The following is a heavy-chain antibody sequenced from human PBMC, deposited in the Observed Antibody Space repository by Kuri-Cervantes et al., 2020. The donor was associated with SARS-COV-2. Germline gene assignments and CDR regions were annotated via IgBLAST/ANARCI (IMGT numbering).Heavy chain of an antibody. CDR1: GFTFSSYT. CDR2: ISGSGGST. D-gene: IGHD5-12*01. V-gene: IGHV3-23*01. CDR3: ARNPRGYSGYGLFDY. J-gene: IGHJ4*02. Sequence: GGSLRLSCAASGFTFSSYTMNWVRQAPGKGLEWVSAISGSGGSTYYADSVKGRFTISRDNSKNTLYLQMNSLRAEDTAVYYCARNPRGYSGYGLFDYWGQGTLVTVSS.